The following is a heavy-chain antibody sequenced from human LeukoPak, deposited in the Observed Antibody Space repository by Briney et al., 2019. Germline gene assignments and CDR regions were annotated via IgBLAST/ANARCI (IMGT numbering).Heavy chain of an antibody. CDR3: AREYDYGGNRPGCFQH. CDR2: ISSSSSYI. V-gene: IGHV3-21*05. Sequence: GGSLRLSCAASGFTFSSYEMNWVRQAPGKGLEWVSYISSSSSYIYYADSVKGRFTISRDNAKNSLYLQMNSLRAEDTAVYYCAREYDYGGNRPGCFQHWGQGTLVIVSS. CDR1: GFTFSSYE. J-gene: IGHJ1*01. D-gene: IGHD4-23*01.